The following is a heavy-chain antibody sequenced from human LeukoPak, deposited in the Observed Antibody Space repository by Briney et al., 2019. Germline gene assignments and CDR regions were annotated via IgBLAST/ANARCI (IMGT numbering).Heavy chain of an antibody. D-gene: IGHD1-1*01. CDR2: IFYTGST. CDR3: ARAGDWNDLPY. Sequence: ASETLSLTCSVSGGSINNFYWSWIRQSPGKGLEYIGYIFYTGSTNYNPSLKGRVSISVDTSRNQFSLRLNSVTAAGTAVYYCARAGDWNDLPYWGQGILVIVSS. J-gene: IGHJ4*02. V-gene: IGHV4-59*01. CDR1: GGSINNFY.